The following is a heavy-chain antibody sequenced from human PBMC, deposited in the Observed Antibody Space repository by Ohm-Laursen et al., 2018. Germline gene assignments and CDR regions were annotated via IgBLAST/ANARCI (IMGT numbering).Heavy chain of an antibody. Sequence: TLSLTCTVSGGSVSSGDYYWTWIRQPPGGGLEWIGSVYYSGSTCYNPSLKSRVTISVDTSKNQFSLNLRSVTAADTAVYFCARRSTGSYDHFDHWGQGILVTVSS. J-gene: IGHJ4*02. CDR2: VYYSGST. CDR1: GGSVSSGDYY. V-gene: IGHV4-39*01. D-gene: IGHD3-22*01. CDR3: ARRSTGSYDHFDH.